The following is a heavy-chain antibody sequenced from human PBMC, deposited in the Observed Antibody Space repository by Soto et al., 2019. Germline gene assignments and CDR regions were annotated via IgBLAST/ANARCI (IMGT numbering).Heavy chain of an antibody. CDR3: AREWERTIDY. CDR2: INHRGRT. V-gene: IGHV4-34*01. D-gene: IGHD1-26*01. J-gene: IGHJ4*01. CDR1: GGSFIGYY. Sequence: SETLSVTCAVYGGSFIGYYWSWIRQPPGKGLEWIGEINHRGRTNYNPSLKSRVTMSVDTSKNQFSLELSSVTAADTALYYCAREWERTIDYWGHGTLVTVSS.